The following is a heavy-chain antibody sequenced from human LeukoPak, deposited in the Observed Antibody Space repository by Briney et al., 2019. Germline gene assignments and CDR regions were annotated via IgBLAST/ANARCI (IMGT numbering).Heavy chain of an antibody. V-gene: IGHV3-48*01. CDR3: ARESSTQSSLNV. J-gene: IGHJ4*02. Sequence: QPGGSLRLSCAASGFTFSNYNMNWVRQAPGKGLEWAAFIGTSTTYYADSVRGRFTISRDNADNSLFLHMNSLRADDTAVYYCARESSTQSSLNVWGQGTLVTVSS. CDR2: IGTSTT. D-gene: IGHD2/OR15-2a*01. CDR1: GFTFSNYN.